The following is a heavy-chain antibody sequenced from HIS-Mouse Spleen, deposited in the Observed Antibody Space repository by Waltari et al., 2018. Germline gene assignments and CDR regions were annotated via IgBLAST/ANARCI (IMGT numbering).Heavy chain of an antibody. J-gene: IGHJ2*01. V-gene: IGHV4-39*07. CDR3: AREIPYSSSWYDWYFDL. Sequence: QLQLQESGPGLVKPSATLSLTCTGPGGSISSSSYYWGRIRQPPGKGLEWIGSIYYSGSTYYNPSLKSRVTISVDTSKNQFSLKLSSVTAADTAVYYCAREIPYSSSWYDWYFDLWGRGTLVTVSS. CDR2: IYYSGST. CDR1: GGSISSSSYY. D-gene: IGHD6-13*01.